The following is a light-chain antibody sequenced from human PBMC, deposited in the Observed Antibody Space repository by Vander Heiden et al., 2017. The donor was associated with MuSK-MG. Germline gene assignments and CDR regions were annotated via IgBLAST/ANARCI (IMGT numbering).Light chain of an antibody. Sequence: ETVMTQSPVTLSVSPGERATLSCRASQSVSNNYLAWYQQKPGQAPRLLIDGASTRATGIPARFSGSGSGTEFTLTISSLQSEDFAVYYCQQYSNWPLTFGQGTKVEIK. CDR2: GAS. CDR3: QQYSNWPLT. CDR1: QSVSNN. J-gene: IGKJ1*01. V-gene: IGKV3-15*01.